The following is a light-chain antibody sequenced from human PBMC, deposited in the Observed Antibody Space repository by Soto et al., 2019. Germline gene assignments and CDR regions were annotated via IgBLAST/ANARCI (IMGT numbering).Light chain of an antibody. V-gene: IGKV3-15*01. CDR3: QQYNNWPRT. Sequence: EIVMTQSPATLSVSPGERATLSCRASQSVSSKLAWYQQKPGQAPRLLTYGASTRATGIPARFSGSGSGTEFTLTISSLQSEDFAVYHCQQYNNWPRTFGQGTKVDIK. CDR1: QSVSSK. J-gene: IGKJ1*01. CDR2: GAS.